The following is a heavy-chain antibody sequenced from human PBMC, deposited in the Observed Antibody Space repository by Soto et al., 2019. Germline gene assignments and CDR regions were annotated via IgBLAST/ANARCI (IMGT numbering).Heavy chain of an antibody. V-gene: IGHV3-33*01. CDR2: IWNGGSKE. D-gene: IGHD2-15*01. J-gene: IGHJ4*02. CDR3: ARAIGRLPEPDF. CDR1: GFNFTSYG. Sequence: QVQLVESGGGVVKPGRSLRLSCAASGFNFTSYGMHWVRQAPGKGLEWVAAIWNGGSKEDYADSVKGRFTISRDDSKSTLYLDMNSLEVGDTAVYYWARAIGRLPEPDFWCQGALVSVSS.